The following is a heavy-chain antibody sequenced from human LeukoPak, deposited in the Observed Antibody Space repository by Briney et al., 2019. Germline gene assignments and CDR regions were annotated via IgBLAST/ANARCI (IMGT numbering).Heavy chain of an antibody. V-gene: IGHV1-24*01. CDR2: FDPEDGET. D-gene: IGHD3-22*01. Sequence: GASVKVSCKVSGYTLTELSMHWVRQAPGKGLEWMGGFDPEDGETIYAQKFQGRVTMTEDTSTDTAYMELSSLRSEDTAAYYCAKGSYYDSSGSFYFDYWGQGTLVTVSS. CDR3: AKGSYYDSSGSFYFDY. J-gene: IGHJ4*02. CDR1: GYTLTELS.